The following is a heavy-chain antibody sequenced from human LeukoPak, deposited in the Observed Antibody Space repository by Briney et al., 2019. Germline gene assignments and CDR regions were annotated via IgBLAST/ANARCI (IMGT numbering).Heavy chain of an antibody. V-gene: IGHV3-23*01. J-gene: IGHJ4*02. CDR2: ISGSGGST. CDR3: AKRCRGAAGSCLDY. CDR1: GFTFSSYA. Sequence: GGSLRLSCAASGFTFSSYAMSWVRQAPGKALEWVSAISGSGGSTYYADSVKGRFTISRDNPKNTLYLQMNSLRAEDTALYYCAKRCRGAAGSCLDYWGQGTLVTVSS. D-gene: IGHD6-13*01.